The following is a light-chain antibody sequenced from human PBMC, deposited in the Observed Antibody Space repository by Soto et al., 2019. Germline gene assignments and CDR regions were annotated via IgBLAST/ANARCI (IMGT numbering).Light chain of an antibody. CDR2: LNSDGSH. V-gene: IGLV4-69*01. J-gene: IGLJ3*02. CDR3: QTWGTGALWV. CDR1: SGHSSYA. Sequence: QPVLTQSPSASASLGASVKLTCTLRSGHSSYAIAWHQQQPEKGPRYLMKLNSDGSHSKGDGIPDRFSGSSSGAERYLTISSLQSEDEADYYCQTWGTGALWVFGGGTKLTVL.